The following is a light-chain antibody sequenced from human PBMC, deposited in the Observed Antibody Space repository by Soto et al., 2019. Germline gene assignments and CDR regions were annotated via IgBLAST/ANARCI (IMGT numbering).Light chain of an antibody. Sequence: DIQMTQSPSSLSASVGDRVTITCRASQYISTYLNWCRQKSGKAPEVLIYSASTLQSGVPSRFSGRGSGTDFTLTIIGLQSEDFATYYCQQSYTTPRTFGAGTKVDIK. CDR1: QYISTY. CDR3: QQSYTTPRT. V-gene: IGKV1-39*01. CDR2: SAS. J-gene: IGKJ4*02.